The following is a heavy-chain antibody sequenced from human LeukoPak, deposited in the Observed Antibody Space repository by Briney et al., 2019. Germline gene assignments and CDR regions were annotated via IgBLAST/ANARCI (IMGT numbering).Heavy chain of an antibody. CDR2: ISSGGSSI. J-gene: IGHJ4*02. D-gene: IGHD3-22*01. Sequence: SGGSLRLSCAASGFIFSDYYMSWIRQAPGKGLEWVSYISSGGSSIYYADSVKGRFTISRDNAKNSLYLQMNSLRAEDTAVYYCAREPYYDSSGYCLDYWGQGTLVTVSS. CDR3: AREPYYDSSGYCLDY. V-gene: IGHV3-11*01. CDR1: GFIFSDYY.